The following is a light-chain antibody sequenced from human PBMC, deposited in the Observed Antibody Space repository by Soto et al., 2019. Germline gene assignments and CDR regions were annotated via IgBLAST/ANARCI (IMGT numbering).Light chain of an antibody. CDR1: QSISSRY. CDR2: GAS. J-gene: IGKJ1*01. V-gene: IGKV3-20*01. CDR3: QQYGSSGT. Sequence: EIVLTQSPGTLAFSPGERCTRACRASQSISSRYLAWYQQKPGQAPRLLIYGASSRATGIPDRFSGSGSGTDFTLTISRLEPEDFAVYYCQQYGSSGTFGQGTKVDIK.